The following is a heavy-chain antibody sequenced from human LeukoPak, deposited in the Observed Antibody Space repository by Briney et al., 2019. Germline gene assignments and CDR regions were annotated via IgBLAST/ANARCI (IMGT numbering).Heavy chain of an antibody. CDR3: AKGRSALPDY. CDR1: GFTFSSYG. Sequence: GGSLRLSCAASGFTFSSYGMHWVRQAPGKGLEWVAVISYDGSNKYYADSVKGRFTISRDNSKNTLYLQMNSLRAEDTAVYYCAKGRSALPDYWGQGTLVTVSS. CDR2: ISYDGSNK. J-gene: IGHJ4*02. V-gene: IGHV3-30*18.